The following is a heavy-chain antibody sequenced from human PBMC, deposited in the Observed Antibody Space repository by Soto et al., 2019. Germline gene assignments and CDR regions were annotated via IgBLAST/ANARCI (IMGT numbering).Heavy chain of an antibody. D-gene: IGHD3-10*01. CDR2: IYYSGST. V-gene: IGHV4-31*03. CDR3: APYGSGSYYKWFDP. J-gene: IGHJ5*02. CDR1: GGSISSGDYY. Sequence: LSLTCTVSGGSISSGDYYWSWIRQHPGKGLEWIGYIYYSGSTYYNPSLKSRVTISVDTSKNQFSLKLSSVTAADTAVYYCAPYGSGSYYKWFDPWGQGTLVTVSS.